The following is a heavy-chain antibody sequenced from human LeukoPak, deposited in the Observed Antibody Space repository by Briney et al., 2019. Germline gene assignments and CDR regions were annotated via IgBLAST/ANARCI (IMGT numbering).Heavy chain of an antibody. CDR1: GFTFSSSA. Sequence: PGGSLRLSCAASGFTFSSSAMSWVRQAPGKGLEWVSAISNNGGYTYYADSVQGRFTISRDNSKSTLCLQMNSLRAEDTAVYYCAKGVTNSPFAPWGQGTLVTVSS. V-gene: IGHV3-23*01. CDR3: AKGVTNSPFAP. CDR2: ISNNGGYT. J-gene: IGHJ5*02. D-gene: IGHD4-17*01.